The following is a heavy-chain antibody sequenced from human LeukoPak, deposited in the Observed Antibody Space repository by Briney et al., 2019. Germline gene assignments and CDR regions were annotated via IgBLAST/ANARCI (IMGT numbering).Heavy chain of an antibody. Sequence: SSETLSLTCTVSGGSVSSSNYYWGWIRQPPGKGLEWIGSIYYSGSIYYNPSLKSRVTISVDTSKNQFSLKLSSVTAADTAVYYCARHPVIWPQYPSWGQGTLVTVSS. CDR1: GGSVSSSNYY. CDR2: IYYSGSI. D-gene: IGHD5-24*01. J-gene: IGHJ5*02. CDR3: ARHPVIWPQYPS. V-gene: IGHV4-39*01.